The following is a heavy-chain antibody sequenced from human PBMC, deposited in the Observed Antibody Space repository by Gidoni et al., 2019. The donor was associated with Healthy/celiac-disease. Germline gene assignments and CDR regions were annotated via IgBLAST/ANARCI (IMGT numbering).Heavy chain of an antibody. CDR2: INHSGST. Sequence: QVQLQQWGAGLLKPSETLSLTCAVYGGSCRGYYCSWIRQPPGKGLEWIGEINHSGSTNYNPSLKSRVTISVDTSKNQFSLKLSSVTAADTAVYYCARDSSFYCSGGSCYRGGRFDPWGQGTLVTVSS. CDR3: ARDSSFYCSGGSCYRGGRFDP. D-gene: IGHD2-15*01. V-gene: IGHV4-34*01. CDR1: GGSCRGYY. J-gene: IGHJ5*02.